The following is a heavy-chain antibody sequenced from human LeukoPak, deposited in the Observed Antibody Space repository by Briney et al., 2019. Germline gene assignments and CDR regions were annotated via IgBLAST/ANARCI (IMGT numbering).Heavy chain of an antibody. CDR3: ARDSCSRPSCFDL. D-gene: IGHD2-2*01. CDR2: IQYDGSKT. J-gene: IGHJ4*03. V-gene: IGHV3-30*03. CDR1: GFXFSSYS. Sequence: GGSLRLSCAASGFXFSSYSINWVRQAPGRGLEWITAIQYDGSKTYYADSVKGRFTISRDQSKNTLDLQMSTLRAEDTAMYYCARDSCSRPSCFDLWGRGTLVTVSS.